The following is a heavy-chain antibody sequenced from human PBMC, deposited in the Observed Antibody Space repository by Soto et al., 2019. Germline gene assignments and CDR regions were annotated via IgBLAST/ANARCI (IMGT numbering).Heavy chain of an antibody. V-gene: IGHV3-30*18. CDR1: GFSFSSYG. J-gene: IGHJ6*04. D-gene: IGHD1-1*01. CDR3: AKACLVAGTVQYYYYDMDV. CDR2: ISSDGSNK. Sequence: QVQLVESGGGVVQPGSSLRLSCEASGFSFSSYGMHWVRQAPDKALEWVAVISSDGSNKWYADSVKSRFTISRDNSKNTLSRQVNSLRPADTAVYYCAKACLVAGTVQYYYYDMDVWGKVTTFTFSA.